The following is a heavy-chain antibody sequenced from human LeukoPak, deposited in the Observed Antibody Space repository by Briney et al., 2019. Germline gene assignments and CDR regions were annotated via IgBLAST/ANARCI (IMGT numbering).Heavy chain of an antibody. CDR3: ARRQATAPGYYYGMDV. V-gene: IGHV3-30-3*01. Sequence: QPGRSLRLSCAASGFTFSSYAMPWVRQAPGKGLEWVAVISYDGSNKYYADSVKGRFTISRDNSKNTLYLQMNSLRAEDTAVYYCARRQATAPGYYYGMDVWGQGTTVTVSS. CDR2: ISYDGSNK. J-gene: IGHJ6*02. CDR1: GFTFSSYA.